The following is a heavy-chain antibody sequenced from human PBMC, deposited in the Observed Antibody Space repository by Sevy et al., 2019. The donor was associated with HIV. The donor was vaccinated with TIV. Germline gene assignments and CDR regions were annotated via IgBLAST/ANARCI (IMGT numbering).Heavy chain of an antibody. V-gene: IGHV3-7*01. CDR2: IKEDGKET. CDR3: ARDKNSAMVTPFDF. Sequence: GGSLRLSCVASGFTVRNYWMNWVRQAPGMGLEWVAKIKEDGKETYYVDSVKGRFTISRDNAKNSLYLQMTSLRAEDAAVYYCARDKNSAMVTPFDFWGQGTLVTVSS. D-gene: IGHD5-18*01. CDR1: GFTVRNYW. J-gene: IGHJ4*02.